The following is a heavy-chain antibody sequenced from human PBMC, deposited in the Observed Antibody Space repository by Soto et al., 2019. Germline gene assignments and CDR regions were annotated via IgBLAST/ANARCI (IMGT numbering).Heavy chain of an antibody. CDR3: ARQTASIVRQGDFDY. Sequence: QLVLQESGPGVVKPSETLSLTCSVSGDSITSSRYYWGWIRQTPQTGLEWIGSIYYSGSTFYNPSLKSRVTVSVETSKNQFSLKLTSVSAADTSLYFCARQTASIVRQGDFDYWGQGTLVTVSS. J-gene: IGHJ4*02. CDR2: IYYSGST. V-gene: IGHV4-39*01. D-gene: IGHD2-2*01. CDR1: GDSITSSRYY.